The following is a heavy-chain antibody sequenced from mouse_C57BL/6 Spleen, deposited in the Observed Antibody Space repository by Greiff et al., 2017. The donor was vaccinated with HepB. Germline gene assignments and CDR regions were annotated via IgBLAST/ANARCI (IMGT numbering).Heavy chain of an antibody. V-gene: IGHV1-80*01. CDR1: GYAFSSYW. J-gene: IGHJ4*01. CDR2: IYPGDGDT. CDR3: ARFYSNYADY. D-gene: IGHD2-5*01. Sequence: QVQLQQSGAELVKPGASVKISCKASGYAFSSYWMNWVKQRPGKGLEWIGQIYPGDGDTNYNGKFKGKATLTADKSSSTAYMPLSRLTSEDSAVYFCARFYSNYADYWGQGTSVTVSS.